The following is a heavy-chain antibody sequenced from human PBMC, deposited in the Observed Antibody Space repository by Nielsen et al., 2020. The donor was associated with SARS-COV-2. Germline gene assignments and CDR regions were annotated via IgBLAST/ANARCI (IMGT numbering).Heavy chain of an antibody. V-gene: IGHV3-30-3*01. Sequence: GGSLRLSCAASGFTFSSYAMHWVRQAPGKGLEWVAVISYDGSNKYYADSVKGRFTISRDNSKNTLYLHMNSLRVEDTAIYYCVGHGSHSDWGQGTLVTVSS. CDR1: GFTFSSYA. D-gene: IGHD4-11*01. J-gene: IGHJ4*02. CDR3: VGHGSHSD. CDR2: ISYDGSNK.